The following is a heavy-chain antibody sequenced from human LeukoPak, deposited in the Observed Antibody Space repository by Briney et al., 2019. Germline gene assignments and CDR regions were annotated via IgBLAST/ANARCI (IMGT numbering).Heavy chain of an antibody. CDR3: AREVGATTWGAFDI. J-gene: IGHJ3*02. Sequence: ASVKVSRKASGYTFTGYYMHWVRQAPGQGLEWMGWINPNSGGTNYAQKFQGRVTMTRDTSISTVYMELSRLRSDDTAVYYCAREVGATTWGAFDIWGQGTMVTVSS. V-gene: IGHV1-2*02. CDR2: INPNSGGT. D-gene: IGHD1-26*01. CDR1: GYTFTGYY.